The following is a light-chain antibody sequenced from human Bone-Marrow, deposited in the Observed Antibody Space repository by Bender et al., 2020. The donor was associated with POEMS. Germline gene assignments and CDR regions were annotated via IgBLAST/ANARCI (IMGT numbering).Light chain of an antibody. CDR3: QAWDSHTAGTAGV. Sequence: SYEVTQPPSVSVSPGQTATLTCSGDDLGNKFTCWYQQKPGQSPVLLIYQDTVRPSGIPKRFSGSNSGNTATLTISGTQATDEADYYCQAWDSHTAGTAGVFGGGTLLTVL. J-gene: IGLJ3*02. V-gene: IGLV3-1*01. CDR2: QDT. CDR1: DLGNKF.